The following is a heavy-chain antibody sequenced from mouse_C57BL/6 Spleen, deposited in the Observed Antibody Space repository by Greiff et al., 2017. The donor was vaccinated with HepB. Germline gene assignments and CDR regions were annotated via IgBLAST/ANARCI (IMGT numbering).Heavy chain of an antibody. V-gene: IGHV1-19*01. CDR1: GYTFTDYY. Sequence: EVQLQQSGPVLVKPGASVKMSCKASGYTFTDYYMNWVKQSHGKSLEWIGVINPYNGGTSYNQKFKGKATLTVDKSSSTAYMELNSLTSEDSAVYYCARGATGYCDYWGQGTTLTVAS. CDR3: ARGATGYCDY. J-gene: IGHJ2*01. CDR2: INPYNGGT.